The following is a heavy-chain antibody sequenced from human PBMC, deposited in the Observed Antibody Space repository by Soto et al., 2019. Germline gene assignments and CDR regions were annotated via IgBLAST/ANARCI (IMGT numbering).Heavy chain of an antibody. V-gene: IGHV4-59*01. CDR3: ARALWFGGNKNWFDP. J-gene: IGHJ5*02. CDR2: IYYSGST. Sequence: PSETLSLTCTVSGGSINSYYWSWIRQPPGKGLEWIGYIYYSGSTNYNPSLKSRVTISVDTSKNQFSLKLSSVTAADTAVYYCARALWFGGNKNWFDPWGQGTLVTVSS. D-gene: IGHD3-10*01. CDR1: GGSINSYY.